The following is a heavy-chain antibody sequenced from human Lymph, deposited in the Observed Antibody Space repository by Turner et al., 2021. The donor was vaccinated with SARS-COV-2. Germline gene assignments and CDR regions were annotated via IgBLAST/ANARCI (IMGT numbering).Heavy chain of an antibody. Sequence: QVQLKQWGAGLLKPSETLSLTCAVYGGSFSGYYWSWIRQPPGKGLEWIGEINHSGSTNYNPSLKSRVTISVDTSKNQFSLKLSSVTAADTAVYYCARGGVDTAMVRYYYYGMDVWGQGTTVTVSS. V-gene: IGHV4-34*01. J-gene: IGHJ6*02. CDR3: ARGGVDTAMVRYYYYGMDV. CDR1: GGSFSGYY. D-gene: IGHD5-18*01. CDR2: INHSGST.